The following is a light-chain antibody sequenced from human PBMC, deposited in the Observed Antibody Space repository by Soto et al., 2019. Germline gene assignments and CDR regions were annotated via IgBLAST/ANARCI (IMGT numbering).Light chain of an antibody. V-gene: IGLV2-14*03. CDR1: SSDVGGYNF. J-gene: IGLJ1*01. CDR2: DVS. Sequence: QSVLTQPASVSGSPGQSVTISCAGTSSDVGGYNFVSWYQQHPGKAPQLMIYDVSSRPSGVSNHFSGSKSGNTASLTISGLQAEDEADYYCSSYTSSYTSVFGTGTKVTVL. CDR3: SSYTSSYTSV.